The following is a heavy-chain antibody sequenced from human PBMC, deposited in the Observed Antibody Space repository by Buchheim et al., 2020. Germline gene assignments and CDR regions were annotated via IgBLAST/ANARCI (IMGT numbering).Heavy chain of an antibody. CDR2: IWYDGSNK. J-gene: IGHJ5*02. CDR1: GFTFSSYG. CDR3: ARDGGTTIFGVALNWFDP. V-gene: IGHV3-33*01. D-gene: IGHD3-3*01. Sequence: QVQLVESGGGVVQPGWSLRLSCAASGFTFSSYGMHWVRQAPGKGLEWVAVIWYDGSNKYYADPVKGRFTISRDNSKNTLYLQMNSLRAEDTAVYYCARDGGTTIFGVALNWFDPWGQGTL.